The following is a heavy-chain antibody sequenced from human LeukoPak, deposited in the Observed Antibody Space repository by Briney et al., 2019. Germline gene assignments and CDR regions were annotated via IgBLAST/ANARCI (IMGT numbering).Heavy chain of an antibody. CDR2: IYSGGST. V-gene: IGHV3-66*01. J-gene: IGHJ4*02. Sequence: SGGSLRLSCEASGSTVSNNYVSWVRQAPGKGLEWVSVIYSGGSTFYADSLKGRFTMSRDSSKNTVYLQMNSLRAEDTAVYYCARVSPFDYWGQGTLVTVSS. CDR3: ARVSPFDY. CDR1: GSTVSNNY.